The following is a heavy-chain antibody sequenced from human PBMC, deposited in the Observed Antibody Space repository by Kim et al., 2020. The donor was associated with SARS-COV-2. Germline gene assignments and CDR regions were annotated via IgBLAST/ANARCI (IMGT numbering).Heavy chain of an antibody. V-gene: IGHV3-11*01. J-gene: IGHJ6*03. CDR3: ARSLYGSGSYYEYYMDV. CDR1: GFTFSDHY. Sequence: GGSLRLSCTASGFTFSDHYMSWVRQAPGKGLEWISYISDRGDNIYYADSVKGRFTISRDNAKRSLFLHINTLRAEDTAVYYCARSLYGSGSYYEYYMDV. CDR2: ISDRGDNI. D-gene: IGHD3-10*01.